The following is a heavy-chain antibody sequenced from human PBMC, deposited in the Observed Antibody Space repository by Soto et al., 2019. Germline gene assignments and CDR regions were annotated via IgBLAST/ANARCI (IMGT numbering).Heavy chain of an antibody. Sequence: LRLSCAASGFTFSSYSMNWVRQAPGQGLEWVSYISSSSSTIYYTDSVKGRFTTSRDNAKNSLYLQMNSLRDEDTAVYYCARDPHYYDSSGYSTLGYYFDYWGQGTLVTVSS. CDR2: ISSSSSTI. J-gene: IGHJ4*02. D-gene: IGHD3-22*01. V-gene: IGHV3-48*02. CDR3: ARDPHYYDSSGYSTLGYYFDY. CDR1: GFTFSSYS.